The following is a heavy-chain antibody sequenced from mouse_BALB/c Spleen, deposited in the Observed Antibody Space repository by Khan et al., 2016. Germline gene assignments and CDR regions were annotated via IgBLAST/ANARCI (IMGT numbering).Heavy chain of an antibody. J-gene: IGHJ4*01. Sequence: EVQFLESGGGLVQPGGSMKLSCVASGFTFSSYWMSWVRQSPEKGLEWVAQIRLKSENYATHYAESVRGKFTISRDDSKSRLYLQMNSCIVEDTGIYYCTVGYGLGAMDCWGQGTSVTVSS. D-gene: IGHD2-2*01. CDR2: IRLKSENYAT. V-gene: IGHV6-3*02. CDR3: TVGYGLGAMDC. CDR1: GFTFSSYW.